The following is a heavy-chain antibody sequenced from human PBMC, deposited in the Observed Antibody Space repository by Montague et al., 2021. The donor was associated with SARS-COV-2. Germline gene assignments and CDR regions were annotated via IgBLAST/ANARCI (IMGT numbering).Heavy chain of an antibody. CDR3: ARDPGGGSWHSFLH. Sequence: SRSLSFSASGFPFSTYGMHWVRQAPGKGLEWVAVIWSDGSNRYYADSVKGRFTISRDNSKNTLYLQMNSLRVEDTAVYYCARDPGGGSWHSFLHWGQGTLVTVSS. CDR2: IWSDGSNR. D-gene: IGHD6-13*01. CDR1: GFPFSTYG. J-gene: IGHJ1*01. V-gene: IGHV3-33*01.